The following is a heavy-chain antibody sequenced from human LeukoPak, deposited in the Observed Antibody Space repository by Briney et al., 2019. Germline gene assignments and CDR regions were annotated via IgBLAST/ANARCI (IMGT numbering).Heavy chain of an antibody. Sequence: GGSLRLSCAASGFTFSSYWMSWVRQAPGKGLEWVANIKQDGSETYYVDSVKGRFTISRDNAKNSLYLQLNSLRAEDTAVYYCARDGQTGEQLNYYWGQGTLVTVSS. D-gene: IGHD3-10*01. V-gene: IGHV3-7*01. CDR2: IKQDGSET. CDR1: GFTFSSYW. J-gene: IGHJ4*02. CDR3: ARDGQTGEQLNYY.